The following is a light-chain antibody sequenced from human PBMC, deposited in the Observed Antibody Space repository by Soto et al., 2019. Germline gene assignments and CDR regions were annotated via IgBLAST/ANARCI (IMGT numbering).Light chain of an antibody. V-gene: IGKV1-5*01. CDR3: QQYHSYPYT. Sequence: DIQMTQSPSTLSASIGDRVTITCRASQSFSRGLAWYQQKPGKAPKFLIYDASSLESGVPSRFSGSGSGTEFTLTISSLQPEDFATYYCQQYHSYPYTFGQGTKLEIK. CDR2: DAS. J-gene: IGKJ2*01. CDR1: QSFSRG.